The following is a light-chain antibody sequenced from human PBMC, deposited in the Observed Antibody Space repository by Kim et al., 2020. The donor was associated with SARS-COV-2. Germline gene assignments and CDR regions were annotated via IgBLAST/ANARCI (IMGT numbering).Light chain of an antibody. Sequence: DIQMTQSHSTLSVSVGDSVTIPCRASRRIGSWLAWYQQKPGKAPNLLIYRASSLQSGVPSRFSGSGSGTEFTLNISSLQPDDFATYYCQQYDRFWTFGQGTKVDIK. CDR1: RRIGSW. V-gene: IGKV1-5*03. J-gene: IGKJ1*01. CDR2: RAS. CDR3: QQYDRFWT.